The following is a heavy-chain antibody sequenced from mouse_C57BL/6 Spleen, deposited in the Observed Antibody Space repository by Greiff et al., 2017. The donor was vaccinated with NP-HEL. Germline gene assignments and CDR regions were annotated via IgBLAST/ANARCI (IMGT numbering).Heavy chain of an antibody. CDR1: GYTFTDYE. V-gene: IGHV1-15*01. Sequence: QVQLKESGAELVRPGASVTLSCKASGYTFTDYEMHWVKQTPVHGLEWIGAIDPETGGTAYNQKFKGKAILTADKSSSTAYMELRSLTSEDSAVYYCTRVPSPPTTVVADWYFDVWGTGTTVTVSS. J-gene: IGHJ1*03. CDR2: IDPETGGT. D-gene: IGHD1-1*01. CDR3: TRVPSPPTTVVADWYFDV.